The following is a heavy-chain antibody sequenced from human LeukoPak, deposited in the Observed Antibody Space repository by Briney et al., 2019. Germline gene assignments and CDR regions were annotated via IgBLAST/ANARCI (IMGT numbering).Heavy chain of an antibody. Sequence: ASVKVSCKASGYTFTSYYLHWVRQAPGQGLEWMGIINPSAGSTSYAQKFQGRVTITADKSTSTAYMELSSLRSEDTAVYYCARDGGSGSLVYWGQGTLVTVSS. CDR1: GYTFTSYY. CDR3: ARDGGSGSLVY. J-gene: IGHJ4*02. CDR2: INPSAGST. D-gene: IGHD3-10*01. V-gene: IGHV1-46*01.